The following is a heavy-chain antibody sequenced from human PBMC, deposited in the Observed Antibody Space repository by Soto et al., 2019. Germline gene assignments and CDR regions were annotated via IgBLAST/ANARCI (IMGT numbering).Heavy chain of an antibody. V-gene: IGHV1-3*01. CDR2: INAGNGNT. CDR1: GYTFTSYA. J-gene: IGHJ4*02. CDR3: ARDSVDTAMAG. D-gene: IGHD5-18*01. Sequence: QVQLVQSGAEVKKPGASVKVSCKASGYTFTSYAMHWVRQAPGQRLEWMGWINAGNGNTKYSQKFQGRVTITRDTSASTAYMELSSLRAEDTAVYYCARDSVDTAMAGWGQGTLVTVSS.